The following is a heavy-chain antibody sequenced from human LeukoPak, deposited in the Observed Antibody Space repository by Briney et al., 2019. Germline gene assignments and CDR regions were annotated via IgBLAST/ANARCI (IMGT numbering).Heavy chain of an antibody. V-gene: IGHV1-3*01. J-gene: IGHJ4*02. CDR1: GYTFTTYS. CDR2: INAGTGDT. D-gene: IGHD2-21*02. CDR3: AREARLTY. Sequence: GASVKVSRKASGYTFTTYSMHWVRQAPGQRLEWMGWINAGTGDTKYSQRFQGRVTFTRDTSASTAYMELSSLRSEDTAVYYCAREARLTYWGQGTLVTVSP.